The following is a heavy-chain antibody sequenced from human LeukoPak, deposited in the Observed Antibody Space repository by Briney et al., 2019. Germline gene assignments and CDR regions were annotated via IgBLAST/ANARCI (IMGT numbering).Heavy chain of an antibody. CDR3: ARVYGDYSRRDFNFDY. CDR1: GGSISSGDYY. J-gene: IGHJ4*02. Sequence: PSQTLSLTCTVSGGSISSGDYYWSWIRQPPGKGLEWIGYIYYSGSTYYNPSLKSRVTISVDTSKNQFSLKLSSVTAADTAVYYCARVYGDYSRRDFNFDYWGQGTLVTVSS. V-gene: IGHV4-30-4*01. D-gene: IGHD4-17*01. CDR2: IYYSGST.